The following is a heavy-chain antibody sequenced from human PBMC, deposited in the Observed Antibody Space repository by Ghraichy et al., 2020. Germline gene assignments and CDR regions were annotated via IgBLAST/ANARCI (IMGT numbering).Heavy chain of an antibody. CDR3: ARRKSMGSGAFDI. Sequence: SETLSLTCTVSGGSISSYYWSWIRQPPGKGLEWIGYIYTSGSTNYNPSLKSRVTISVDTSKNQFSLKLSSVTAADTAVYYCARRKSMGSGAFDIWGQGTMVTVSS. D-gene: IGHD2-8*01. CDR2: IYTSGST. CDR1: GGSISSYY. V-gene: IGHV4-4*09. J-gene: IGHJ3*02.